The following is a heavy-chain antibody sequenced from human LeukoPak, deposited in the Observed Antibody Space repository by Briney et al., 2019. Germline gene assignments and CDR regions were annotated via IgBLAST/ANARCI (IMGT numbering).Heavy chain of an antibody. CDR2: INNNGGST. J-gene: IGHJ4*02. V-gene: IGHV3-23*01. Sequence: GGSLRLSCAASGFTFSTYAMSWVRQAPGKGLEWVPTINNNGGSTYYADSVKGRFTISRDNSKNTLYLQMNSLRAEDTAVYYSAIKAKGDYWGQGTLVTVSS. CDR3: AIKAKGDY. CDR1: GFTFSTYA. D-gene: IGHD3-10*01.